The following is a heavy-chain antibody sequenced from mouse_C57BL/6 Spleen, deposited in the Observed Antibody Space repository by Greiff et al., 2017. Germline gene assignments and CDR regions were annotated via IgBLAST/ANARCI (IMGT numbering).Heavy chain of an antibody. Sequence: DVQLVESGGGLVKPGGSLKLSCAASGFTFSSYTMSWVRQTPEKRLEWVATISGGGGNTYYPDSVKGRFTISRDNAKNTLYLQMSSLRSEDTALYYCARHETYYSNYAGFAYWGQGTLVTVSA. CDR1: GFTFSSYT. D-gene: IGHD2-5*01. CDR3: ARHETYYSNYAGFAY. J-gene: IGHJ3*01. V-gene: IGHV5-9*01. CDR2: ISGGGGNT.